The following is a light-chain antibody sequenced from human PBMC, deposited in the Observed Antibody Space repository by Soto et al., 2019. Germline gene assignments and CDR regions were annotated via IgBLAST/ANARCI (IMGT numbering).Light chain of an antibody. J-gene: IGLJ1*01. CDR3: SSYTSSSTLV. CDR1: SSDVGSYNY. CDR2: EVS. V-gene: IGLV2-14*01. Sequence: QSVLTQPASGSGSPGQSITISCTGTSSDVGSYNYVSWYQQHPGKAPKLMIYEVSNRPSGVSNRFSGSKSGNTASLTISGLQAEDDADYYCSSYTSSSTLVFGTGSKLTVL.